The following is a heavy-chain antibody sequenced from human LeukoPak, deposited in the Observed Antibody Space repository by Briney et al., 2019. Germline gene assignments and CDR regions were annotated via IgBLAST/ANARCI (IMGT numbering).Heavy chain of an antibody. D-gene: IGHD3-3*01. CDR1: GFTFSSYW. Sequence: GGSLRLSCAASGFTFSSYWMSWVRQAPGKGLEWVANIKQDGSEKYYVDSVKGRFTISRDNAKNSLYLQMNSLRAEDTAVYYCARVFPLYYDFWSGYSFDYWGQGTLVTVSS. J-gene: IGHJ4*02. V-gene: IGHV3-7*01. CDR2: IKQDGSEK. CDR3: ARVFPLYYDFWSGYSFDY.